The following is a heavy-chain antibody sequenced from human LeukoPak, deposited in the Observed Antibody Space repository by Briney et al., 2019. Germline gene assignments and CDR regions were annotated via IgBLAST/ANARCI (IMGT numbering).Heavy chain of an antibody. Sequence: SGTLSLTCAVSGGSISSSSWWSWVRQPPGKGLEWIGEIYHSGSTNYNPSLKSRVTISVDKSKNQFSLKLSSVTAADTAVYYCARQALGIRGYYFDYWGQGTLVTVSS. CDR3: ARQALGIRGYYFDY. CDR1: GGSISSSSW. D-gene: IGHD7-27*01. V-gene: IGHV4-4*02. CDR2: IYHSGST. J-gene: IGHJ4*02.